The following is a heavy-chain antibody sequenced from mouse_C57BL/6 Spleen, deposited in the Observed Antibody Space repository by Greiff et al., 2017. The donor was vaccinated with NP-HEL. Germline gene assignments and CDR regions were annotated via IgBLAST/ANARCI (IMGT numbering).Heavy chain of an antibody. D-gene: IGHD2-1*01. CDR2: IDPENGDT. J-gene: IGHJ4*01. Sequence: EVQLKESGAELVRPGASVKLSCTASGFNIKDDYMHWVKQRPEQGLEWIGWIDPENGDTEYASKFQGKATITADTSSNTAYLQLSSLTSEDTAVYYCTSGGNYGGAMDYWGQGTSVTVSS. CDR3: TSGGNYGGAMDY. V-gene: IGHV14-4*01. CDR1: GFNIKDDY.